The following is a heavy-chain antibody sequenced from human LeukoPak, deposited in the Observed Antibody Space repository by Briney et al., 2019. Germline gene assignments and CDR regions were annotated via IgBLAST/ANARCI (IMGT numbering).Heavy chain of an antibody. CDR2: VNPNSGDT. CDR1: GYTFTSYD. V-gene: IGHV1-8*01. D-gene: IGHD4-23*01. CDR3: ARMDRYGGNDDNWFDP. Sequence: GASVKVSCKASGYTFTSYDINWVRQATGQGLEWMGWVNPNSGDTGYAQKFQGRVTMTRDSSISTAYMELSSLRSEDTAVYYCARMDRYGGNDDNWFDPWGQGTLVTVSS. J-gene: IGHJ5*02.